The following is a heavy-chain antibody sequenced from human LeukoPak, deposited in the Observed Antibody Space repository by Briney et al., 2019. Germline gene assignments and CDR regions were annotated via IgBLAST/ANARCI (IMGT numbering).Heavy chain of an antibody. CDR2: IYGSGAT. J-gene: IGHJ6*02. CDR1: GGSISVHY. D-gene: IGHD4-17*01. Sequence: SETLSLTCTVSGGSISVHYWHWIRQPPGKGLEWLGYIYGSGATNYNPSLKSRVIISVDKSRDQFSLNLTSVTAADTAMYYCARGHTVRGMDVWGQGTTVTVSS. CDR3: ARGHTVRGMDV. V-gene: IGHV4-59*11.